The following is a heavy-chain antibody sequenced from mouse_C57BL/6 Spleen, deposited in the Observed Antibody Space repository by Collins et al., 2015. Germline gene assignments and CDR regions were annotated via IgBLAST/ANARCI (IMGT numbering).Heavy chain of an antibody. CDR3: AREGTTVVARGYFDY. D-gene: IGHD1-1*01. J-gene: IGHJ2*01. CDR1: GYTFTSHW. CDR2: IHPNSGST. Sequence: QVQLQQPGAELVKPGASVKLSCKASGYTFTSHWMHWVKQRPGQGLEWIGMIHPNSGSTNYNEKFKSKATLTVDKSSSTAYMQLSSLTSEDSAVYYCAREGTTVVARGYFDYWGQGTTLTVSS. V-gene: IGHV1-64*01.